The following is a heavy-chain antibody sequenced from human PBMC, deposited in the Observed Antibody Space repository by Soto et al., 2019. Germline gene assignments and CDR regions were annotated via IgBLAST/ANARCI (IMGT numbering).Heavy chain of an antibody. CDR3: ARDKDYDYIWGSYRSPTLIQTFDY. J-gene: IGHJ4*02. V-gene: IGHV3-21*01. CDR2: IRSSSSYI. Sequence: GGSLRLSCAASGFTFSSYSMNWVRQAPGKGLEWVSSIRSSSSYIYYADSVKGRFTIARDNAKNSLYLQMNSLRAEDTAVYYCARDKDYDYIWGSYRSPTLIQTFDYWGQGTLVTVSS. CDR1: GFTFSSYS. D-gene: IGHD3-16*02.